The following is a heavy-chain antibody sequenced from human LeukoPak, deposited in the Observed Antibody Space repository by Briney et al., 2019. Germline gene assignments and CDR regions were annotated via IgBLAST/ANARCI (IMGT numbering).Heavy chain of an antibody. CDR3: ARGPRYSYGYDY. CDR2: ISSSGSTI. CDR1: GFTFSSYA. J-gene: IGHJ4*02. D-gene: IGHD5-18*01. V-gene: IGHV3-48*03. Sequence: QPGESLRLSCAGSGFTFSSYAMNWVRQAPGKGLEWVSYISSSGSTIFYADSVKGRFTFSRDNARDSLYLQMNSLRAEDTAVYYCARGPRYSYGYDYWGQGTLVTVSS.